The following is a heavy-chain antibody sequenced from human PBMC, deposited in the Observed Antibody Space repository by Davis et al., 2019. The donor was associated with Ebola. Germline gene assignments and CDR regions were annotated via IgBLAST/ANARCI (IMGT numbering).Heavy chain of an antibody. CDR1: GFTFSSYA. Sequence: GGSLRLSCAASGFTFSSYAMHWVRQAPGKGLESVSRISTNGETTYYAESVKGRFTISRDNAKNSLYLQMNSLRAEDTAVYYCARLRGFDYWGQGTLVTVSS. J-gene: IGHJ4*02. CDR3: ARLRGFDY. CDR2: ISTNGETT. V-gene: IGHV3-64*04.